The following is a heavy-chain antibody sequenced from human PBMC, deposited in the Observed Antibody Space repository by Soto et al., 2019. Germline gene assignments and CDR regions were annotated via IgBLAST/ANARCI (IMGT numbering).Heavy chain of an antibody. J-gene: IGHJ4*02. CDR2: INAGNGNT. V-gene: IGHV1-3*01. CDR1: GYTFTSYA. D-gene: IGHD6-19*01. CDR3: ARGLPLGGIAVAGTGYFDY. Sequence: QVQLVQSGAEVKKPGASVKVSCKASGYTFTSYAMHWVRQAPGQRLEWMGWINAGNGNTKYSQKFQGRVTITRDTSGSTADMELSSLRSEDTAVYYCARGLPLGGIAVAGTGYFDYWGQGTLVTVSS.